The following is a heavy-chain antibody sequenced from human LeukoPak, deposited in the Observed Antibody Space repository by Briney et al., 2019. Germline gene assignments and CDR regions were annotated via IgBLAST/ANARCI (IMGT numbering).Heavy chain of an antibody. V-gene: IGHV1-8*01. Sequence: GASVKVSCKASGYTFSSYDINWVRPATGQGLEWMGWMNPNSDNTGYAQKFQGRVTMTRNTSINTAYMELSSLRSEDTAVYYCARVVRDRTVTTRAWAYYFDYWGQGTLVTVSS. CDR2: MNPNSDNT. CDR3: ARVVRDRTVTTRAWAYYFDY. D-gene: IGHD4-17*01. CDR1: GYTFSSYD. J-gene: IGHJ4*02.